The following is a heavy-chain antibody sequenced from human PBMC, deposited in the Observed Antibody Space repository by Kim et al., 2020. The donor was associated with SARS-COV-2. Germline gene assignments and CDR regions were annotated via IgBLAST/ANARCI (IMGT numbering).Heavy chain of an antibody. Sequence: SETLSLTCTVSGGSISSGGYYWSWIRQHPGKGLEWIGYIYYSGSTYYNPSLTSRVTISVDTSKNQFSLKLSSVTAADTAVYYCARGVAAAGRWYFDLWGRGTLVTVSS. V-gene: IGHV4-31*03. CDR3: ARGVAAAGRWYFDL. CDR2: IYYSGST. D-gene: IGHD6-13*01. J-gene: IGHJ2*01. CDR1: GGSISSGGYY.